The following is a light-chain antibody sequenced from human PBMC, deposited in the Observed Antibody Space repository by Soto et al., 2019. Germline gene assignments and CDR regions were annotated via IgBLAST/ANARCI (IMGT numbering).Light chain of an antibody. Sequence: QSALTQPASVSGSHGPSISISCTGTSSHIGAYNSVSWYYQHPGKAPKLIVFQVSFRPSAVSDRFSGSKSDNTASLTISGLQTEDEADYYCLSYTASSTFVFGTGTKVTVL. CDR2: QVS. J-gene: IGLJ1*01. CDR3: LSYTASSTFV. V-gene: IGLV2-14*01. CDR1: SSHIGAYNS.